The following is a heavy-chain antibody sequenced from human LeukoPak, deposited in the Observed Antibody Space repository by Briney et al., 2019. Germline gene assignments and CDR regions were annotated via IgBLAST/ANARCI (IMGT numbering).Heavy chain of an antibody. CDR2: IKSKTDGGTT. Sequence: PGGSLRLSCAASGFTFSNAWMSWVRQAPGKGLEWVGRIKSKTDGGTTDYAAPVKGRFTISRDDSKNTLYLQMNSLKTEDTAVYYCTTRNTAQLLTPIYYYYYMDVWGKGTTVTVSS. CDR3: TTRNTAQLLTPIYYYYYMDV. CDR1: GFTFSNAW. V-gene: IGHV3-15*01. J-gene: IGHJ6*03. D-gene: IGHD1-26*01.